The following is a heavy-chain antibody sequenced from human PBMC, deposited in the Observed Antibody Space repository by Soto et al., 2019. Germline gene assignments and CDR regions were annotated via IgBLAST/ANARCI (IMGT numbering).Heavy chain of an antibody. V-gene: IGHV3-23*01. J-gene: IGHJ4*02. CDR2: ISGSGGST. Sequence: GGSLRLSCAASGFTFSSYAMSWVRQAPGKGLEWVSAISGSGGSTYYADSVKGRFTISRDNSKNTLYLQMNSLRAEDTAVYYCAKGDDSSGYYKYYFDYWGQGTLVTVS. CDR1: GFTFSSYA. CDR3: AKGDDSSGYYKYYFDY. D-gene: IGHD3-22*01.